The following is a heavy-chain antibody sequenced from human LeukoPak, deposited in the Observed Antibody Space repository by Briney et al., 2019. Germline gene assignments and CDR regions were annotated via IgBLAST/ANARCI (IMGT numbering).Heavy chain of an antibody. Sequence: ASVKVSCKASGGTFSSYAISWVRQAPGEGLEWMGGIIPIFGTANYAQKFQGRVTINTDESTSTAYMELSSLRSEDTAVYYCASTMIVVVITSGSFDYWGQGTLVTVSS. V-gene: IGHV1-69*05. CDR1: GGTFSSYA. CDR2: IIPIFGTA. D-gene: IGHD3-22*01. CDR3: ASTMIVVVITSGSFDY. J-gene: IGHJ4*02.